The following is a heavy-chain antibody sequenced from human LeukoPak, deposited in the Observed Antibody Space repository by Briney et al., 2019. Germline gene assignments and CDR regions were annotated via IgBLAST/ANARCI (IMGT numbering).Heavy chain of an antibody. V-gene: IGHV3-74*01. CDR1: GFIFSGYW. CDR2: INSDGSST. J-gene: IGHJ6*02. CDR3: ARGHYYGMDV. Sequence: PGRSLRLSCAVSGFIFSGYWMHWVRQAPRKGLVWVSRINSDGSSTTYEDSVKGRFTISRDNAKNTLYLQMSSLRAEDTAVYYCARGHYYGMDVWGQGTTVTVSS.